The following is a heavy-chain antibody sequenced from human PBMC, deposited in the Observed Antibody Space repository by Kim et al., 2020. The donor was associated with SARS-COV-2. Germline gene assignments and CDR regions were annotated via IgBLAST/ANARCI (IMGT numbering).Heavy chain of an antibody. CDR3: ARHRDYGYSSSWYVDH. Sequence: SETLSLTCTVSGLSISSGTFFWGWIRQPPGKGLEWIGNVNYRGATYDNRSLRSRVSISGDTSKNQFSLSLSSVTAADTAVYYCARHRDYGYSSSWYVDHWGQGILVTVAS. CDR2: VNYRGAT. V-gene: IGHV4-39*01. CDR1: GLSISSGTFF. J-gene: IGHJ4*02. D-gene: IGHD6-13*01.